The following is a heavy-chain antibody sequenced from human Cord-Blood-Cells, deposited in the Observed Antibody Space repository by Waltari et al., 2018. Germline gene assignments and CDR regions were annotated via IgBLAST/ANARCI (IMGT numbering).Heavy chain of an antibody. Sequence: HLQLQVSGPGLVKPSATPSLTCTVSVGSLSISSSSWGWIRQPPGKGLEWIGSIYYSGSTYYNPSLKSRVTISVDTSKNQFSLKLSSVTAADTAVYYCGSAAAFLIDYWGQGTLVTVSS. J-gene: IGHJ4*02. CDR3: GSAAAFLIDY. V-gene: IGHV4-39*05. CDR1: VGSLSISSSS. CDR2: IYYSGST. D-gene: IGHD2-2*01.